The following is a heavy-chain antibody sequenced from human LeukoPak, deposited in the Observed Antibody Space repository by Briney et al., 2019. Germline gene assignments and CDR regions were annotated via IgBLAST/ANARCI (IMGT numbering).Heavy chain of an antibody. V-gene: IGHV3-49*04. CDR2: IRSKAYGGTT. Sequence: PGGSLRLSCTASGFTFGDYAMSWVRQAPGKGLEWVGFIRSKAYGGTTEYAASVKGRFTISRDDSKSIAYLQMNSLKTEDTAVYYCTRVGSGSYDAFDIWGQGTMVTVSS. D-gene: IGHD3-10*01. CDR3: TRVGSGSYDAFDI. J-gene: IGHJ3*02. CDR1: GFTFGDYA.